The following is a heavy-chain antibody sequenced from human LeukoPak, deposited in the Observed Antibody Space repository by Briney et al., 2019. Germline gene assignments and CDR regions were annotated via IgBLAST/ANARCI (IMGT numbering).Heavy chain of an antibody. J-gene: IGHJ4*02. CDR3: ARDKNYYDSSGSFDY. Sequence: SETLSLTCTVSGYSISSGYYWGWIRQPPGKGLEWIGSIYHSGSTYYNPSLKSRVTISVDTSKNQFSLKLSSVTAADAAVYYCARDKNYYDSSGSFDYWGQGTLVTVSS. V-gene: IGHV4-38-2*02. D-gene: IGHD3-22*01. CDR1: GYSISSGYY. CDR2: IYHSGST.